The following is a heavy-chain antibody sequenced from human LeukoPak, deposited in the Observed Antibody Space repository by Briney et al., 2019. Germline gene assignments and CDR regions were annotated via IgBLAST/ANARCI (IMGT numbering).Heavy chain of an antibody. J-gene: IGHJ4*02. CDR2: ISAYNGNT. D-gene: IGHD3-22*01. CDR3: ARPLYDSSGYYFDY. Sequence: ASVKVSCKASGDTFTSYGISWVRQAPGQGLEWMGWISAYNGNTNYAQKLQGRVTMTTDTSTSTAYMELRSLRSDDTAVYYCARPLYDSSGYYFDYWGQGTLVTVSS. V-gene: IGHV1-18*01. CDR1: GDTFTSYG.